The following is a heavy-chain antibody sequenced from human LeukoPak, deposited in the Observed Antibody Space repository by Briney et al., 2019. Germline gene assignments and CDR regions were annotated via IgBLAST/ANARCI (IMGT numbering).Heavy chain of an antibody. CDR3: ARAVGATSGFDY. V-gene: IGHV1-2*02. D-gene: IGHD1-26*01. CDR1: GYTFTGYY. Sequence: WASVKVSCKASGYTFTGYYMHWVRQAPGQGLEWMGWINPNSGGTNYAQKFQGRVTMTRDASISTAYMELSRLRSDCTAVYYCARAVGATSGFDYWGQGTLVTVSS. J-gene: IGHJ4*02. CDR2: INPNSGGT.